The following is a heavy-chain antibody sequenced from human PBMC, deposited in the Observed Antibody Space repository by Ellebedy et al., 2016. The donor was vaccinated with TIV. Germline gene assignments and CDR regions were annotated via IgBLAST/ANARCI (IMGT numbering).Heavy chain of an antibody. D-gene: IGHD2/OR15-2a*01. J-gene: IGHJ5*02. CDR2: ISAYSGDT. V-gene: IGHV1-18*01. CDR1: GYNFTNYG. Sequence: ASVKVSCKASGYNFTNYGISWVRQAPGQGLEWMGWISAYSGDTNYAQKFQGRVTMTTDTFTTTAYMELRSLTSDDTAVYYCARGFYEKFDPWGQGTLVTVSS. CDR3: ARGFYEKFDP.